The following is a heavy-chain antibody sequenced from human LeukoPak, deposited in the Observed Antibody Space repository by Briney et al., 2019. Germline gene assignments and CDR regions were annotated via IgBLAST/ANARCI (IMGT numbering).Heavy chain of an antibody. V-gene: IGHV3-23*05. Sequence: GGSLRLSCAASGFAFNTYAMSWVRQAPGKGLEWVSTIYTGGNTYYAASVEGRFTISRDFSKNTVFLHMNSLRAEDTAMYYCARGDDSGYYDYFDYWGQGALVTVSS. J-gene: IGHJ4*02. CDR3: ARGDDSGYYDYFDY. D-gene: IGHD3-22*01. CDR1: GFAFNTYA. CDR2: IYTGGNT.